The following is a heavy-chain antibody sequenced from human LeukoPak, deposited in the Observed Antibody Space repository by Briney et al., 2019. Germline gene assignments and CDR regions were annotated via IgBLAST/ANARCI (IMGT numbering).Heavy chain of an antibody. Sequence: GSLRLSYVVSGFTFSSYAMSWVRQAPGKGLEWVSGLSANGGTTYYVDSVKGRFTISRDNSKNTLYVQMNSLRAEDTAVYYCAAQWLLHGAFDIWGQGTTVTVSS. CDR2: LSANGGTT. J-gene: IGHJ3*02. CDR3: AAQWLLHGAFDI. D-gene: IGHD6-19*01. V-gene: IGHV3-23*01. CDR1: GFTFSSYA.